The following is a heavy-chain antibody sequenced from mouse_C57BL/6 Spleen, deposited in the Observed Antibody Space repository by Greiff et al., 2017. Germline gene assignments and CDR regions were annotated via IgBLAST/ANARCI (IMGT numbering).Heavy chain of an antibody. CDR1: GYAFSSYW. D-gene: IGHD1-1*01. CDR3: ARGAYYGSGYLYFEV. V-gene: IGHV1-80*01. J-gene: IGHJ1*03. CDR2: IYPGDGDT. Sequence: VQLQESGAELVKPGASVKISCKASGYAFSSYWMNWVKQRPGKGLEWIGQIYPGDGDTNYNGKFKGKATLTADKSSSTAYMQLSSLTSEDSAVYVCARGAYYGSGYLYFEVWGTGTTVTVSS.